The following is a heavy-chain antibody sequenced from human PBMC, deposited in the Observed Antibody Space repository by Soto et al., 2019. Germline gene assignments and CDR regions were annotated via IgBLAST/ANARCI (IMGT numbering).Heavy chain of an antibody. CDR1: GGTFSSVT. J-gene: IGHJ6*02. V-gene: IGHV1-69*01. Sequence: QVQLVPSGAEVKTPGSSGKVSCKAAGGTFSSVTISWVRQAPGQGLEWMVGIIPIYGTANYAQTFQGRVTITADASTSTAYMELSSLRSEDTAVYYCAKDRRADWESYYDYAMDVWGQGPTVTVSS. CDR3: AKDRRADWESYYDYAMDV. D-gene: IGHD1-26*01. CDR2: IIPIYGTA.